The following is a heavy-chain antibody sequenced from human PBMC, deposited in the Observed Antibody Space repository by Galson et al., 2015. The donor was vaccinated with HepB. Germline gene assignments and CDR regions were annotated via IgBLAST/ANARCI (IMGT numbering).Heavy chain of an antibody. V-gene: IGHV3-33*08. CDR2: IWYDGSKK. J-gene: IGHJ3*02. Sequence: SLRLSCAASGFTFSNYVMHWVRQAPGKGLEWVSVIWYDGSKKYYTQSVEGRFTISRDNSKNTLYLQMNSLRAEDTAVYYCARYYGDYAAFDIWGHGTMVTVSS. D-gene: IGHD4-17*01. CDR1: GFTFSNYV. CDR3: ARYYGDYAAFDI.